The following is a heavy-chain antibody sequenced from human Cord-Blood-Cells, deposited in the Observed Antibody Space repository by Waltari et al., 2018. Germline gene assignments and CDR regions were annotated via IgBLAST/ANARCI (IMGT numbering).Heavy chain of an antibody. CDR2: ISSSSSTI. J-gene: IGHJ3*02. V-gene: IGHV3-48*02. CDR3: ARESSSTLTGAFDI. Sequence: EVQLVESGGGLVQPGGSLRLSCAASGFTFSRYSMNWVRQAPGKGLEWVSYISSSSSTIYYADSVKGRFTISRDNAKNSLYLQMNSLRDEDTAVYYCARESSSTLTGAFDIWGQGTMVTVSS. D-gene: IGHD2-2*01. CDR1: GFTFSRYS.